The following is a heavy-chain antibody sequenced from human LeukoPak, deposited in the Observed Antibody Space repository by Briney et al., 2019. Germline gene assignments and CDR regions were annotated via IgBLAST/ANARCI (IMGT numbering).Heavy chain of an antibody. J-gene: IGHJ4*02. CDR2: IYYSGST. CDR1: GDSISTYY. D-gene: IGHD6-6*01. CDR3: ARDSEDSGY. V-gene: IGHV4-59*01. Sequence: SETLSLTCTVSGDSISTYYWSWIRQPPGKGLEWIGYIYYSGSTNYNPSLKSRVTISVDTSKNQFSLKLSSVTAADTAVYYCARDSEDSGYWGQGTLVTVSS.